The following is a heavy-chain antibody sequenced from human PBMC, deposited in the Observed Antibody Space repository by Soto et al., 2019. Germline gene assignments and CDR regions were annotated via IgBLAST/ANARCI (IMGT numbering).Heavy chain of an antibody. D-gene: IGHD3-3*01. V-gene: IGHV1-69*08. CDR3: ARDTGDYDFSIDY. CDR2: IIPILGIA. Sequence: QVQLVQSGAEVKKPGSSVKVSCKASGGTFSSYTISWVRQAPGQGLEWMGRIIPILGIANYAQKFQGRVTITAEKSTSTAYMELSSLRSEDTAVYYCARDTGDYDFSIDYWGQGTLVTVSS. J-gene: IGHJ4*02. CDR1: GGTFSSYT.